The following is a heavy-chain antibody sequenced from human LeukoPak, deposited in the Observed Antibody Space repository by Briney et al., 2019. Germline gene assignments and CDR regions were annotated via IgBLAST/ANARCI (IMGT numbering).Heavy chain of an antibody. J-gene: IGHJ4*02. CDR1: GFTFSSYS. V-gene: IGHV3-48*01. D-gene: IGHD4-23*01. CDR2: ISSSSSTI. Sequence: PEGSLRLSCAASGFTFSSYSMNWVRRAPGKGLEWVSYISSSSSTIYYADSVKGRFTISRDNAKNSLYPQMNSLRAEDTAVHYCSRDNIYDYGGNKLDYWGQGTLVTVSS. CDR3: SRDNIYDYGGNKLDY.